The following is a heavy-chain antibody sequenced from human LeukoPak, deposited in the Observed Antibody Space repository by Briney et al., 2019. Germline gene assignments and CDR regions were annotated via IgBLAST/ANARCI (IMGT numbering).Heavy chain of an antibody. Sequence: SETLSLTCAVYDKYFSGYFWNWIRQPPGKGLEWIGEINHSGSTKYNPSLESRVTISVDTSKNQFSLKLNSVTAADTAVYYCARGVTKWSPGYSYGSLDYWGQGTLVTVSS. CDR2: INHSGST. V-gene: IGHV4-34*01. CDR1: DKYFSGYF. J-gene: IGHJ4*02. CDR3: ARGVTKWSPGYSYGSLDY. D-gene: IGHD5-18*01.